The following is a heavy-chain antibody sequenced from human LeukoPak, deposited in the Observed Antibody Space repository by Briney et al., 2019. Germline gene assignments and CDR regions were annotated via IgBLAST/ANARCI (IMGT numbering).Heavy chain of an antibody. CDR3: ARGPQFCSGGSCYGYYFDY. Sequence: GGSLRLSCAASGFTFSSYSMNWVRQPPGKGLEWVSSISSSGSYIYYADSVKGRFSISRDSAKNSLYLQVNSLRAEDTAVYYCARGPQFCSGGSCYGYYFDYWGQGTLVTVSS. CDR1: GFTFSSYS. J-gene: IGHJ4*02. D-gene: IGHD2-15*01. CDR2: ISSSGSYI. V-gene: IGHV3-21*01.